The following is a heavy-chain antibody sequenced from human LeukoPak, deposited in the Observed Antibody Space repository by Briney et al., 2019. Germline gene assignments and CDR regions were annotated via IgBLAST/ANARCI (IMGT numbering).Heavy chain of an antibody. CDR3: AKGYSYGYDYFDY. V-gene: IGHV3-9*01. CDR2: ISWNSGGI. D-gene: IGHD5-18*01. CDR1: GFTFDDYA. Sequence: GGSLRLSCAASGFTFDDYAMHWVRQAPGKGLEWVSGISWNSGGIGYADSVKGRFTISRDNAKNSVYLQMNSLTAEDTALYYCAKGYSYGYDYFDYWGQGTLVTVSS. J-gene: IGHJ4*02.